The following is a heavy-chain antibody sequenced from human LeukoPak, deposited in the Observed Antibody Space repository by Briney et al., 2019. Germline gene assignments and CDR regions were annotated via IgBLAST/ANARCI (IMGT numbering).Heavy chain of an antibody. J-gene: IGHJ6*03. CDR1: GYTFTSYD. D-gene: IGHD3-3*01. V-gene: IGHV1-8*01. Sequence: ASVKVSCKTSGYTFTSYDINWVRQAPGQGLEWMGWMNPNSGNTGYAQKFQGRVTMTRNTSISTAYMELSSLRSEDTAVYYCARAYYDFWSGYYPTYYYYMDVWGKGTTVTVSS. CDR3: ARAYYDFWSGYYPTYYYYMDV. CDR2: MNPNSGNT.